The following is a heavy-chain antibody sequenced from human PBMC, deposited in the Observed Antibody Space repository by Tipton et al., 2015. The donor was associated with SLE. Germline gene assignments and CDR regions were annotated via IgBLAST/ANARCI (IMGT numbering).Heavy chain of an antibody. CDR2: IHYRRNT. V-gene: IGHV4-31*03. J-gene: IGHJ4*02. D-gene: IGHD5-12*01. CDR1: GDSISSGGYY. CDR3: ARGGVGGYDYFDY. Sequence: LRLSCTVSGDSISSGGYYWSWIRQHPGKGLEYIGYIHYRRNTYYNPSLRSRVTISVDTSKNQFSLKLSSVTAADTAVYFCARGGVGGYDYFDYWGQGTLVTVSS.